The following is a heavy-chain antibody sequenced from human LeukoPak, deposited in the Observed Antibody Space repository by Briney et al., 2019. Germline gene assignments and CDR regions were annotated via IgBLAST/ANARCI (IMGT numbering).Heavy chain of an antibody. CDR2: IRSKTYRGTT. D-gene: IGHD3-22*01. Sequence: GGSLRLSCTASGFTFGNYALSWFRQAPGKGLEWVAFIRSKTYRGTTEYAASVKGRFTISRDDSKSIAYLQMNSQKTEDTAVYYCARANSFDSSGYYFDYWGQGTLVTVSS. CDR3: ARANSFDSSGYYFDY. CDR1: GFTFGNYA. J-gene: IGHJ4*02. V-gene: IGHV3-49*03.